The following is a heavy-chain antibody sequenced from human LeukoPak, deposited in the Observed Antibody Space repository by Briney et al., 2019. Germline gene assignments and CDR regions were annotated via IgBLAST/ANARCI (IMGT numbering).Heavy chain of an antibody. CDR3: ARRVLRSGSYYFDY. Sequence: ASVKVSCKASGYTFTGYYMHWVRQAPGQGLEWMGWINPNSGGTNYAQKFQGRVTMTRDTSISTAYMELSRLRSDDTAVYYCARRVLRSGSYYFDYWGQGTLVTVSS. J-gene: IGHJ4*02. CDR1: GYTFTGYY. CDR2: INPNSGGT. V-gene: IGHV1-2*02. D-gene: IGHD1-26*01.